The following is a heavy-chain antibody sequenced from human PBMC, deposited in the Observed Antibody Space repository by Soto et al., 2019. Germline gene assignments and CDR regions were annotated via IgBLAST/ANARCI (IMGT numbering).Heavy chain of an antibody. J-gene: IGHJ5*02. CDR2: IYYSGST. CDR3: AKLVVPTSSWFDP. V-gene: IGHV4-39*01. CDR1: GGSIGYSNYY. D-gene: IGHD2-21*01. Sequence: ETLSLTCTVSGGSIGYSNYYWGWIRHPPGKALEWIGTIYYSGSTYYNPSLKSRVTMSVDTSKNQFSLKLTSVAAADTAVYYCAKLVVPTSSWFDPWGQGTLVTVSS.